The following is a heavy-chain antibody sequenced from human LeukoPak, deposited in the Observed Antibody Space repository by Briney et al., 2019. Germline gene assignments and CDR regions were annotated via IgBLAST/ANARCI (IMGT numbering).Heavy chain of an antibody. CDR2: VGFDGTR. CDR1: GFTFSSYA. J-gene: IGHJ4*02. D-gene: IGHD3-22*01. CDR3: AKTQGYYDY. V-gene: IGHV3-23*01. Sequence: GGSLRLSCAASGFTFSSYAMSWVRQAPGKGLEWVSGVGFDGTRYYADSVKGRFTVSRDTATNTLYLQMSSLRAEDTAIYCAKTQGYYDYWGQGTLVTDSS.